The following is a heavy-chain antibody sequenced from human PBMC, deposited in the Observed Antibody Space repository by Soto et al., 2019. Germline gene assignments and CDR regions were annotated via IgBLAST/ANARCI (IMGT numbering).Heavy chain of an antibody. Sequence: QVQLVQSGAEVKKPGASVNVSCKASGYTFTSYYVHWVRQAPGQGLEWMGVFNPGAGSASYAEEFQGRVIMTSDTSTSTVYMDLGSLRSEDTAVYYCARVLDSSWYSDRFDYWGQGTLVTVSS. V-gene: IGHV1-46*01. J-gene: IGHJ4*02. D-gene: IGHD6-13*01. CDR3: ARVLDSSWYSDRFDY. CDR1: GYTFTSYY. CDR2: FNPGAGSA.